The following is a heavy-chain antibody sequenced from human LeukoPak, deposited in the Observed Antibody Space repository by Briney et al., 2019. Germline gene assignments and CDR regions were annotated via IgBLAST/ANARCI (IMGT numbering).Heavy chain of an antibody. CDR2: IRYDDDTK. Sequence: GGSLRHSPTASGFPFSSYGMQWVRQAPGKGLEWVACIRYDDDTKYYADSAKGRFTVSRDNSENTLFLQMNSLRAEDTAVYYCAKEITRDGYRQFHYWGQGTLVTVSS. J-gene: IGHJ4*02. V-gene: IGHV3-30*02. CDR1: GFPFSSYG. D-gene: IGHD5-24*01. CDR3: AKEITRDGYRQFHY.